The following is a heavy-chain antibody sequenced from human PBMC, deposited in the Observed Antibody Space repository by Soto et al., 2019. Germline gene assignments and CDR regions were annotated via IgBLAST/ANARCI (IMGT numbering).Heavy chain of an antibody. V-gene: IGHV3-74*01. CDR2: INSDGTIS. CDR1: GFTFDTYW. J-gene: IGHJ6*02. D-gene: IGHD2-21*01. Sequence: GGSQRLSCAASGFTFDTYWMNWVRQAPGKGPEWLSGINSDGTISSYADSVKGRFTISRDNARNTLSLQMNSLRADDTAVYYCARLSGDHSAFFSYGMDAWGQGTTGTVSS. CDR3: ARLSGDHSAFFSYGMDA.